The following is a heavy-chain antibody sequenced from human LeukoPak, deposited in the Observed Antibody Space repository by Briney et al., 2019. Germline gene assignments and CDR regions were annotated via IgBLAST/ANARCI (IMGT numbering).Heavy chain of an antibody. CDR1: GFTFSSSC. J-gene: IGHJ4*02. Sequence: AGGSLRLSCAASGFTFSSSCMNWVRQAPGKVMEWVSYITNDRNTIYYADSVKGRFTISRENAKNSLYLQMNSLRDEDTAVYYCSSSWDYWGQGTLVTVSS. V-gene: IGHV3-48*02. CDR3: SSSWDY. D-gene: IGHD6-13*01. CDR2: ITNDRNTI.